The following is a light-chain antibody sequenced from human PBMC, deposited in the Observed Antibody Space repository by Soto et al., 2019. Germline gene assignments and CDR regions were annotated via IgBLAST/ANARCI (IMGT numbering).Light chain of an antibody. J-gene: IGKJ3*01. Sequence: IQLTQSPSTLSSSAGDRFTITCRFSQTRNGWLAWYQHTPGKTTKLLIFKASNLQSGVPSRFSGSGSGTEFTLTISSLQPDDSATYYCQQYNNYSFNFGPGTKVEIK. CDR3: QQYNNYSFN. CDR2: KAS. V-gene: IGKV1-5*03. CDR1: QTRNGW.